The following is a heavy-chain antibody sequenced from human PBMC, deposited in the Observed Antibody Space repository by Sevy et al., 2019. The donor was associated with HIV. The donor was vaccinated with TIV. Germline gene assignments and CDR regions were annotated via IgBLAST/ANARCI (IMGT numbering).Heavy chain of an antibody. D-gene: IGHD3-9*01. J-gene: IGHJ4*02. CDR1: GYTFTGYY. Sequence: ASVKVSCKASGYTFTGYYMHWVRQAPGQGLEWMGRINPNSGGTNYAQKFQGRVTMTRDTSISTAYMELSRLRSDDTAGYYCARVGYDILTGYYNGGVFDYWGQGTLVTVSS. V-gene: IGHV1-2*06. CDR3: ARVGYDILTGYYNGGVFDY. CDR2: INPNSGGT.